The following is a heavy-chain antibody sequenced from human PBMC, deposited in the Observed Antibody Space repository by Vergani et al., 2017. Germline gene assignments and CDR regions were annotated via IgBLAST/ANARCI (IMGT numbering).Heavy chain of an antibody. CDR3: AKYLRDSTDGLPDS. Sequence: QVHLVESGGGVVQPGGSLRLSCAASGFTFSNFGMHWIRQAPGKGLEWLAYIGKDGINTRYRDAVKGRFTVSRDNSKDLLYLQMDSLRSEDTALYSCAKYLRDSTDGLPDSWGPGTLVIVSS. D-gene: IGHD2-21*02. V-gene: IGHV3-30*02. CDR2: IGKDGINT. CDR1: GFTFSNFG. J-gene: IGHJ4*02.